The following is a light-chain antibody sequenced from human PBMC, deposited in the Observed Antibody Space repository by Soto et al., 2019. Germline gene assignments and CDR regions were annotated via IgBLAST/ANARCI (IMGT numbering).Light chain of an antibody. CDR1: SSNIGNNA. Sequence: QAVVTQPPSVSEAPRQRVTISCSGSSSNIGNNAVNWYQQLPGKAPKLLIYYDDLLPSGVSDRFSGSKSGTSASLAISGLQSEDEADYYCAAWDDSLPWVFGGGTQLTVL. CDR2: YDD. V-gene: IGLV1-36*01. CDR3: AAWDDSLPWV. J-gene: IGLJ3*02.